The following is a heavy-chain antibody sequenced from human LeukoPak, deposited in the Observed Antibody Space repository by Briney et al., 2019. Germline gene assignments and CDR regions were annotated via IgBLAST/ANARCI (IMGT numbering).Heavy chain of an antibody. V-gene: IGHV3-30*03. CDR3: ARDTAAHDAFDI. D-gene: IGHD6-25*01. Sequence: GRSLRLSCAASGFTFSSYGMHWVRQAPGKGLEWVAVISYDGSNKYYVDSVKGRFTISRDNSKNTLYLQMNSLRAEDTAVYYCARDTAAHDAFDIWGQGTMVTVSS. J-gene: IGHJ3*02. CDR1: GFTFSSYG. CDR2: ISYDGSNK.